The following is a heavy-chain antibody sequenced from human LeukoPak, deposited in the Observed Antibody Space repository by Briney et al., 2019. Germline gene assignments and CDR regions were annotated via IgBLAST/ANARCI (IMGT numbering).Heavy chain of an antibody. J-gene: IGHJ6*04. Sequence: GGSLRLSCAASGFTFSDHYMVWVRQAPGKGLEWVGRSRNKANSYTTEYAASVKGRVTISRDDSKKSLYLQMNSLKSEDTAVYYCVRHDVAGPGMDVWGKGTTVTVSS. D-gene: IGHD2-15*01. CDR2: SRNKANSYTT. V-gene: IGHV3-72*01. CDR3: VRHDVAGPGMDV. CDR1: GFTFSDHY.